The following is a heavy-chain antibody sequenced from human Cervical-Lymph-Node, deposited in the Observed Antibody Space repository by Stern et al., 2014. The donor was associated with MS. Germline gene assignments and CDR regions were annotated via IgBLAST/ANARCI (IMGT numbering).Heavy chain of an antibody. D-gene: IGHD6-19*01. CDR3: ARGIAVAGYYYYGMDV. J-gene: IGHJ6*02. V-gene: IGHV1-18*01. CDR1: GYTFTSYG. Sequence: MQLVESGAEVKKPGASVKGSCKASGYTFTSYGISWVRQAPGQGLEWMGWISAYNGNTNYAQKLQGRVTMTTDTSTSTAYMELRSLRSDDTAVYYCARGIAVAGYYYYGMDVWGQGTTVTVSS. CDR2: ISAYNGNT.